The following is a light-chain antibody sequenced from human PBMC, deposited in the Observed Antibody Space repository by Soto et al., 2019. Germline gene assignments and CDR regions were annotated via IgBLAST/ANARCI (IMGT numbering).Light chain of an antibody. Sequence: EVVMKQSPATLSVSPGERATLSCRASQSVGSNLAWYQQKPGQAPRLLIYGASSRATGIPDRFSGSGSGTDFTLTISRLEPEDFAVYYCQQRSNWPSITFGQGTRLEIK. CDR1: QSVGSN. J-gene: IGKJ5*01. CDR3: QQRSNWPSIT. CDR2: GAS. V-gene: IGKV3D-20*02.